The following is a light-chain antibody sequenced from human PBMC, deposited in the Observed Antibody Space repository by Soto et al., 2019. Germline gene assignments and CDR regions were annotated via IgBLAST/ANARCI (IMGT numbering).Light chain of an antibody. Sequence: DIKMTQSPSSLSASAGDRVTITCRASQSISSYLNWNQQKPGEARKLLIYAASNLQSEIPSRFSGSGSGTDFSLTIRSLQPEDCETYFCQLNSMTPLTVGPGTKVEIK. J-gene: IGKJ3*01. CDR1: QSISSY. CDR3: QLNSMTPLT. CDR2: AAS. V-gene: IGKV1-39*01.